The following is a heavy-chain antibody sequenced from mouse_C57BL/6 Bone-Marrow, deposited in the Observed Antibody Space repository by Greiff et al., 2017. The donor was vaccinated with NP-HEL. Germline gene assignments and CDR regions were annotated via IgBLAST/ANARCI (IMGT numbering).Heavy chain of an antibody. CDR3: ARLLWLRPWFAY. D-gene: IGHD2-2*01. CDR1: EYEFPSHD. CDR2: INSDGGST. Sequence: EVKLMESGGGLVQPGESLKLSCESNEYEFPSHDMSWVRKTPEKRLELVAAINSDGGSTYYPDTMERRFIISRDNTKKTLYLQMSSLRSEDTALYYCARLLWLRPWFAYWGQGTLVTVSA. J-gene: IGHJ3*01. V-gene: IGHV5-2*01.